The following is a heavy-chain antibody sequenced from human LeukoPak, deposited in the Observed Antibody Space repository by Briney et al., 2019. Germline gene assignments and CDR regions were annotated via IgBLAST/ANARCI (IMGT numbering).Heavy chain of an antibody. CDR1: SYSLSSGSY. CDR3: ARVTYVDDMLYQYFDY. J-gene: IGHJ4*02. V-gene: IGHV4-38-2*01. D-gene: IGHD4-17*01. Sequence: SETLSLTCAVSSYSLSSGSYWGWIRQSPGKGLEWVGSIFHSGHSYYNSSLRSLLTMSVDTSKNQFSLKLTSVTAADAALYDCARVTYVDDMLYQYFDYWGQAMQVAVSS. CDR2: IFHSGHS.